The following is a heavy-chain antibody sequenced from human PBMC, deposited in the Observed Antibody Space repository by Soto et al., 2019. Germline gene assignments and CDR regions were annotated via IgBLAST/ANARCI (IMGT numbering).Heavy chain of an antibody. D-gene: IGHD3-16*01. V-gene: IGHV3-48*02. Sequence: EVQLEESGGGLVQPGGSLRLSCAASGFTFSRYTMNWVRQTPGKGLEWVSYISSGNLSIYYADSVKGRFTVSRDNAKNSLFLQMNSLRDEDTAVYYCARGGSSSDNGMDVWGQGTTVTVSS. CDR1: GFTFSRYT. J-gene: IGHJ6*02. CDR3: ARGGSSSDNGMDV. CDR2: ISSGNLSI.